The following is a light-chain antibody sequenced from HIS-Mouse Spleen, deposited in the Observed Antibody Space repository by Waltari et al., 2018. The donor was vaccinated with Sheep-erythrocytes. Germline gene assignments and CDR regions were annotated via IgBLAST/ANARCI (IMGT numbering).Light chain of an antibody. Sequence: DIVMTQSPLSLPVTPGEPASISCRSSQSLLHSNGYNYFDWYLQKPRQSPQLLIYLGSNRASGVPDRFSGSGSGTDFTLKISRVEAEDVWVYYCMQALQTPIFTFGPGTKVDIK. CDR1: QSLLHSNGYNY. J-gene: IGKJ3*01. CDR3: MQALQTPIFT. CDR2: LGS. V-gene: IGKV2-28*01.